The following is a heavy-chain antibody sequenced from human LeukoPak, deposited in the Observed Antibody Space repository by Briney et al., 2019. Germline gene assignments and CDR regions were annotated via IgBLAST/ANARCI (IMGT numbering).Heavy chain of an antibody. V-gene: IGHV4-59*01. CDR2: IYYSGST. D-gene: IGHD6-19*01. J-gene: IGHJ4*02. CDR3: ARDRGRSGWLGY. Sequence: SETLSLTCTVSGGSISSYYWSWIRQPPGPGLEWIGYIYYSGSTNYHTSLKSRVTISVDTSKHQFSRKLCSLTDAATPVYYCARDRGRSGWLGYWGQGTLVTVSS. CDR1: GGSISSYY.